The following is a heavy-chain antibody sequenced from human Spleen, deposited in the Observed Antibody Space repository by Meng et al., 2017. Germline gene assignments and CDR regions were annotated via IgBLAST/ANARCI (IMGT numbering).Heavy chain of an antibody. CDR2: IYHSEST. V-gene: IGHV4-4*02. J-gene: IGHJ4*02. D-gene: IGHD2-15*01. CDR3: ARTYCSGGSCHEVFDY. CDR1: GGSNSTTKW. Sequence: VPVQESGPGLVYPSGPLSLTCAVSGGSNSTTKWWNWVRQTAGKRLEWVGEIYHSESTHYNPSLKGRVTISIDKSKNQFSLRLSSVTAADTAVYYCARTYCSGGSCHEVFDYWGQGTLVTVSS.